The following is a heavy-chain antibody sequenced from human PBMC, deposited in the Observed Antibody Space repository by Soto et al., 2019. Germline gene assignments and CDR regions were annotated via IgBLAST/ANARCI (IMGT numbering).Heavy chain of an antibody. J-gene: IGHJ4*02. V-gene: IGHV4-59*01. CDR3: ARGPMISGGGMLNGVPSLDH. D-gene: IGHD3-16*01. CDR1: GDSLGRNY. CDR2: IYYSGTT. Sequence: SSETLSLTCSLSGDSLGRNYWSWIRQPPGKGLEWIGYIYYSGTTNYNPFLASRATISMVKSRNQFSLRLSSVTAADTAVYYCARGPMISGGGMLNGVPSLDHWGPGTVVTVSS.